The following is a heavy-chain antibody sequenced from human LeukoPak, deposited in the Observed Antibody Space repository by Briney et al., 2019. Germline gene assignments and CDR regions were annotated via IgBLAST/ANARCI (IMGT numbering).Heavy chain of an antibody. CDR2: IYYSGST. D-gene: IGHD2-15*01. J-gene: IGHJ5*02. V-gene: IGHV4-59*01. Sequence: SETLSLTCTVSGGSISSYYWSWIRQPQGKGLEWIGYIYYSGSTNYNPSLKSRVTISVDTSKNQFSLKLSSVTAADTAVYYCARGYCSGGSCYSGWFDPWGQGTLVTVSS. CDR1: GGSISSYY. CDR3: ARGYCSGGSCYSGWFDP.